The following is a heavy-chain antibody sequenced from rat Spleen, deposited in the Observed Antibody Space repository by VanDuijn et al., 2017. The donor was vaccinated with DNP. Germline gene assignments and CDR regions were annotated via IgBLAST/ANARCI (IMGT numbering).Heavy chain of an antibody. D-gene: IGHD1-6*01. CDR1: GFTFSNYD. CDR2: ISTSGGST. V-gene: IGHV5-25*01. Sequence: EVQLVESGGGLVQPGRSLKLSCAASGFTFSNYDMAWVRQAPTKGLEWVASISTSGGSTYYRDSVKGRFTVSRDNAKSTLYLQMDSLRSEDTATYYCATHTTGLSSFDYWGQAVMVTVSS. CDR3: ATHTTGLSSFDY. J-gene: IGHJ2*01.